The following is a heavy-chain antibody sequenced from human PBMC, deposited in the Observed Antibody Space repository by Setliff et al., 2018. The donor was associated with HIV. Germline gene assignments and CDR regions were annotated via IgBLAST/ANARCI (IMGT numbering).Heavy chain of an antibody. CDR3: ATIREYYYDSSGQEYFQH. V-gene: IGHV1-2*02. J-gene: IGHJ1*01. CDR2: ISPDNGDT. CDR1: EYTFTDYF. D-gene: IGHD3-22*01. Sequence: GASVKVSCKASEYTFTDYFIHWVRQAPGQGLEWMGWISPDNGDTKIPQRFRGRVTMTRDTSTTTVYMELSGLRSEDTAMYYCATIREYYYDSSGQEYFQHWGHGTLVTVS.